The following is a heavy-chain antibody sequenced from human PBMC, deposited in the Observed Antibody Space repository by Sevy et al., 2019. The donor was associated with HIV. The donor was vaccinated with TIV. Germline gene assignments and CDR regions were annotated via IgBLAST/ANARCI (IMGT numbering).Heavy chain of an antibody. CDR3: ALERLSSDVAEYFQN. J-gene: IGHJ1*01. CDR2: ISFDGSNK. CDR1: GFTFTLYS. D-gene: IGHD1-1*01. V-gene: IGHV3-30-3*01. Sequence: GGSLRLSCAASGFTFTLYSMHWVRQAPGKGLEWVATISFDGSNKHYADSVKGRFTISRDNSQNSLYLQMNSLRTEDTAVCYCALERLSSDVAEYFQNWGQGTLVTVSS.